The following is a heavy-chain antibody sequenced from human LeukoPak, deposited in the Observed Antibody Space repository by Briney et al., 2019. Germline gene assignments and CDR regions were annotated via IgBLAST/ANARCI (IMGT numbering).Heavy chain of an antibody. V-gene: IGHV1-69*04. D-gene: IGHD5-18*01. Sequence: SVKVSCKASGGTFSSYAISWVRQAPGQGLEWMGRITPILGIANYAQKFQGRVTITADKSTSTAYMELSSLRSEDTAVYYCARERGYSYGYDWGQGTLVTVSS. J-gene: IGHJ4*02. CDR2: ITPILGIA. CDR1: GGTFSSYA. CDR3: ARERGYSYGYD.